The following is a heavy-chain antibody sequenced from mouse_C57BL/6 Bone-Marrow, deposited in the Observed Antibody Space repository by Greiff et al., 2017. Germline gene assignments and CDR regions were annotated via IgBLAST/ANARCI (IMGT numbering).Heavy chain of an antibody. CDR1: GFTFSDYG. V-gene: IGHV5-17*01. D-gene: IGHD1-1*01. Sequence: EVKLVESGGGLVKPGGSLKLSCAASGFTFSDYGMHWVRQAPEKGLEWVAYISSGSSTIYYADTVKGRFTISRDNAKNTLFLQMTSLRSEDTAMYYCARNYGSSIWYFDVWGTGTTVTVSS. J-gene: IGHJ1*03. CDR3: ARNYGSSIWYFDV. CDR2: ISSGSSTI.